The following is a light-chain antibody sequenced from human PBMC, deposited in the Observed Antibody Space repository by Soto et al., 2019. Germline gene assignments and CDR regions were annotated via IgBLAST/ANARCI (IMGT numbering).Light chain of an antibody. J-gene: IGLJ2*01. CDR2: EVS. CDR3: SSYTSSSTLV. V-gene: IGLV2-14*01. Sequence: QSALTQPASVSGSPGQSITISCTGTSSDVGGYNYVSWYQQHPGKAPKLMIYEVSERPSGVSNRFSGSKSGNTASLTISGLDDEDEADYYCSSYTSSSTLVFGVGTKLTVL. CDR1: SSDVGGYNY.